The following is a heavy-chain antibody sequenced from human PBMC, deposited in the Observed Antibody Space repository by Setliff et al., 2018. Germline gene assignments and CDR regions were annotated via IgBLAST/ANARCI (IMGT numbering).Heavy chain of an antibody. V-gene: IGHV1-8*01. CDR2: MNPNSGNT. J-gene: IGHJ6*02. D-gene: IGHD6-13*01. Sequence: GASVKVSCKASGYTFTSYDINWVRQATGQGLEWMGWMNPNSGNTGYAQKFQGRVTMTRNTSISTAYMELSSLRSEDTAVYYCARAYSSSWYLYYYYGMDVWGQGTTVTVSS. CDR1: GYTFTSYD. CDR3: ARAYSSSWYLYYYYGMDV.